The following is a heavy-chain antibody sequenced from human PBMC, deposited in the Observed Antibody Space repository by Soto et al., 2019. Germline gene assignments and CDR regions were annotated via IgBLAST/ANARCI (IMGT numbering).Heavy chain of an antibody. D-gene: IGHD2-15*01. V-gene: IGHV3-33*01. CDR3: ARDGGGYCSGGSCYRGYYYYGMDV. CDR1: GFTFSSYG. Sequence: QVQLVESGGGVVQPGRSLRLSCAASGFTFSSYGMHWVRQAPGKGLEWVAVIWYDGSNKYYADSVKGRFTISRDNSKNTLYLQMNSLSAEDTAVYYCARDGGGYCSGGSCYRGYYYYGMDVWGQGTTVTVSS. J-gene: IGHJ6*02. CDR2: IWYDGSNK.